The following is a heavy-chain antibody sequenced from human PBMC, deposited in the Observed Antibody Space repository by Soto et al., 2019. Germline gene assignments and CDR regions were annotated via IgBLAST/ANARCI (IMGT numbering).Heavy chain of an antibody. Sequence: QVHLQESGPGLVKPSETLSLTCTVSGGSINNHYWSWIRQPPGRGLEWIGYIYDTGSTNYNPSLKSRVTMSVDTSKNQFSLNLTSLTAADTAIYYCARANWYSEYWGQGTLVTVSS. D-gene: IGHD7-27*01. CDR1: GGSINNHY. V-gene: IGHV4-59*11. CDR3: ARANWYSEY. J-gene: IGHJ4*02. CDR2: IYDTGST.